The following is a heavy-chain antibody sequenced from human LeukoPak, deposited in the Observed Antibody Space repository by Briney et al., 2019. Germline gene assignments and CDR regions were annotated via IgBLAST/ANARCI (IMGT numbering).Heavy chain of an antibody. V-gene: IGHV1-24*01. Sequence: ASVKVSCKVSGYTLTELSMHWVRQAPGKGLEWMGGFDPEDGETIYAQKFQGRVTMTEDTSTDTAYMKLSSLRSEDTAVYYCATSSVVVPAASSGNWFDPWGQGTLVTVSS. CDR1: GYTLTELS. J-gene: IGHJ5*02. CDR3: ATSSVVVPAASSGNWFDP. CDR2: FDPEDGET. D-gene: IGHD2-2*01.